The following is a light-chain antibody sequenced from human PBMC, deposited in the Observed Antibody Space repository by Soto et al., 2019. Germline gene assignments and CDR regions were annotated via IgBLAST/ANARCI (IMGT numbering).Light chain of an antibody. J-gene: IGKJ1*01. CDR1: QSVSSN. Sequence: ERVMTQSPATLSVSPGERATLSCRASQSVSSNLAWYQQKRGQAPRLLIYGASTRATGIPARFSGSGSGTEFTLTISSLQSEDFAVYYCHQYKSSPLCTFGEGTKVEIK. CDR3: HQYKSSPLCT. V-gene: IGKV3-15*01. CDR2: GAS.